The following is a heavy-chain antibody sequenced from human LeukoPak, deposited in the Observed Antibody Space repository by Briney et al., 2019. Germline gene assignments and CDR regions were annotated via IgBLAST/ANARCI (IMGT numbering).Heavy chain of an antibody. D-gene: IGHD3-9*01. CDR1: GYTFTSYG. CDR3: ARDPGQYYDILTGHYTPYYFDY. J-gene: IGHJ4*02. CDR2: ISTNNADT. V-gene: IGHV1-18*01. Sequence: GASVKVSCKASGYTFTSYGINWVRQAPGQGLEWMGWISTNNADTDYAQKFQGRVTLTAETSTSTAYMELRSLRSDDTAIYYCARDPGQYYDILTGHYTPYYFDYWGQGTLVTVSS.